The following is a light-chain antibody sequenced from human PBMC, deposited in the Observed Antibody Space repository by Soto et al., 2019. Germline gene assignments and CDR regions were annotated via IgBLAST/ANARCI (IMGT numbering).Light chain of an antibody. CDR1: QSVSSSY. CDR3: QQDGSSPWT. J-gene: IGKJ1*01. Sequence: EIVLTQSPGTLSLSPGETATLSCRTSQSVSSSYLAWYQQKPGQAPRLLIYGASSRATGIPDRFSGSGSGTDFTLNISRLEPEDFAVYYCQQDGSSPWTFGQGTKVEIK. V-gene: IGKV3-20*01. CDR2: GAS.